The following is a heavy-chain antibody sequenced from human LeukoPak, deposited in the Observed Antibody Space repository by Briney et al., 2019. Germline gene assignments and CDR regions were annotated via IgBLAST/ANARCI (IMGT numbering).Heavy chain of an antibody. CDR3: ARRLYGWYYFDY. Sequence: GESLKISCKASGYSFTNYWIGWVRQMPGKSLEWMGIIYPADSDTRYSPSFQGLVTISADKSINTAYLQWNSLKASDTAMYYCARRLYGWYYFDYWGQGTLVTVFS. V-gene: IGHV5-51*01. D-gene: IGHD6-19*01. CDR2: IYPADSDT. CDR1: GYSFTNYW. J-gene: IGHJ4*02.